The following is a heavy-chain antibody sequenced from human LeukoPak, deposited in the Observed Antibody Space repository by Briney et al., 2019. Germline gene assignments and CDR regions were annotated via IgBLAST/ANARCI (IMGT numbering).Heavy chain of an antibody. D-gene: IGHD3-22*01. CDR2: ISYDGNNK. CDR3: AREGYYDSSGYGFHAFDI. Sequence: GGSLRLSCAASGFTFSSYAMHWVRQAPGKGLEWVAIISYDGNNKYYAGSVKGRFTISRDNFKNTLFLQMNSLRAEGTAVYSCAREGYYDSSGYGFHAFDIWGQGTMVTVSS. V-gene: IGHV3-30-3*01. J-gene: IGHJ3*02. CDR1: GFTFSSYA.